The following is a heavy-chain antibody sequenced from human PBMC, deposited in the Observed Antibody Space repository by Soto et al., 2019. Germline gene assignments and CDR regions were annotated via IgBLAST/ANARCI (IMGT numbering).Heavy chain of an antibody. CDR3: ARAVGSITIFGVDDPPEYYYYGMDV. Sequence: GGSLRLSCAASGFTFSSYWMSWVRQAPGKGLEWVANIKQDGSEKYYVDSVKGRFTISRDNAKNSLYLQMNSLRAEDTAVYYCARAVGSITIFGVDDPPEYYYYGMDVWGKGTTVTGSS. CDR2: IKQDGSEK. D-gene: IGHD3-3*01. J-gene: IGHJ6*04. CDR1: GFTFSSYW. V-gene: IGHV3-7*01.